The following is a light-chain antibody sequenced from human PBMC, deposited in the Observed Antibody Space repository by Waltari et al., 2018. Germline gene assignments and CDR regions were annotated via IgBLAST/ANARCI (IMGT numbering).Light chain of an antibody. CDR1: QSINSY. CDR2: AAS. Sequence: DIQMTQSPSSLSASVGDRVTITCRASQSINSYLNWYQQKPGKAPKLLIYAASSLQSGVPSRFSGSGSETDFTLTISSLQPEDFATYYCQQSYSTPLTFGGGTKVEIK. CDR3: QQSYSTPLT. J-gene: IGKJ4*01. V-gene: IGKV1-39*01.